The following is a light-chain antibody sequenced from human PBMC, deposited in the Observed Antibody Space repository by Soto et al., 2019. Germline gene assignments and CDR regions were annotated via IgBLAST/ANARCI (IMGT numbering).Light chain of an antibody. CDR1: SSDIGACDD. J-gene: IGLJ1*01. CDR3: SSYTSGRTLPWV. V-gene: IGLV1-40*01. Sequence: QSVLTQPASVSGAPGQTITISCTGSSSDIGACDDVSWHQHLPGKAPNLLIFGNYNRPSGVSDRFSGSKSGTTASLAIIGLQPEDEADYYCSSYTSGRTLPWVFGAGTKVTVL. CDR2: GNY.